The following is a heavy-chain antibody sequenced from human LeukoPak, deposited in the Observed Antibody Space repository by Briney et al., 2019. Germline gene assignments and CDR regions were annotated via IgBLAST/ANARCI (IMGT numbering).Heavy chain of an antibody. D-gene: IGHD1-1*01. J-gene: IGHJ4*02. CDR2: IRSKAYGGTT. V-gene: IGHV3-49*04. Sequence: PGGSLRLSCTASGFTFGDYAMSWVRQAPGKGLGWVGFIRSKAYGGTTEYAASVKGRFTISRDDSKSIAYLQMNSLKTEDTAVYYCTREGNNWNDAFDYWGQGTLVTVSS. CDR1: GFTFGDYA. CDR3: TREGNNWNDAFDY.